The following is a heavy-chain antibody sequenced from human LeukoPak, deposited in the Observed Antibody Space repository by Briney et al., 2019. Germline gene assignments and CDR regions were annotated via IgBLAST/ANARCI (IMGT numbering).Heavy chain of an antibody. D-gene: IGHD6-13*01. Sequence: ASVKVSCKASGYTFTSYDINWVRQATGQGLEWMGWMNPNSGNTGYAQKFQGRVTMTRNTSISTAYMELSSLRSEDTAVYYCAYSSSWADAFDIWGQGTMVTVSS. V-gene: IGHV1-8*01. CDR3: AYSSSWADAFDI. CDR1: GYTFTSYD. J-gene: IGHJ3*02. CDR2: MNPNSGNT.